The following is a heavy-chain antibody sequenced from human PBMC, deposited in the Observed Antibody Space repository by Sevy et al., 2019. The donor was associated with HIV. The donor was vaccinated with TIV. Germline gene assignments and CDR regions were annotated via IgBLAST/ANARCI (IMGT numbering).Heavy chain of an antibody. CDR1: GYTFTNYD. D-gene: IGHD6-13*01. V-gene: IGHV1-8*01. J-gene: IGHJ4*02. Sequence: ASVKVSCKASGYTFTNYDINWVRQATGQGLEWMGWMNPNSGDTGYAHKFQGRVTMTRDTSISTAYLELSGLKSDDTAVYFCARGAGYSSCWGFWGQGTLVTVSS. CDR3: ARGAGYSSCWGF. CDR2: MNPNSGDT.